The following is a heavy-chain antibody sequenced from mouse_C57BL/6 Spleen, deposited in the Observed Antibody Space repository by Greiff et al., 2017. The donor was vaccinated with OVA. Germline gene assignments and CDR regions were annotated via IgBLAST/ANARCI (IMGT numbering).Heavy chain of an antibody. Sequence: EVKVEESGPGLVKPSQSLSLSCSVTGYSFTSGYYWNWIRQFPGNKLEWMGYISYDGSNNYNPSLKNRISITRDTSKNQFFLKLNSVTTEDAATYYWARGYGNYFDYWGQGTTLTVSS. CDR3: ARGYGNYFDY. J-gene: IGHJ2*01. D-gene: IGHD2-1*01. CDR2: ISYDGSN. CDR1: GYSFTSGYY. V-gene: IGHV3-6*01.